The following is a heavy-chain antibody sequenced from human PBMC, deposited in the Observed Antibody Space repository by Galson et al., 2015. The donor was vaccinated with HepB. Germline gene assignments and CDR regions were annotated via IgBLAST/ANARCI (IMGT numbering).Heavy chain of an antibody. V-gene: IGHV3-66*01. CDR3: NSYCGGDCSPLFDY. CDR1: GFTVSSNY. D-gene: IGHD2-21*02. Sequence: SLRLSCAASGFTVSSNYMSWVRQAPGKGLEWVSVIYSGGSTYYADSVKGRFTISRDNSKNTLYLQMNSLRAEDTAVYYCNSYCGGDCSPLFDYWGQGTLVTVSP. CDR2: IYSGGST. J-gene: IGHJ4*02.